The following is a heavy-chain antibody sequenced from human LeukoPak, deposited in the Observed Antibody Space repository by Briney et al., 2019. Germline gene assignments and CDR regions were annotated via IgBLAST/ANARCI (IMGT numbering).Heavy chain of an antibody. D-gene: IGHD6-19*01. CDR1: GFTFSSYA. V-gene: IGHV3-23*01. CDR3: AKDPPFYSSGWYMESGNYFDY. Sequence: GGSLRLSCAASGFTFSSYAMSWVRQAPGKGLEWVSAISGSGGNTYYADSVKGRFTISRDNSKNTLYLQMNSLRAEDTAVYYCAKDPPFYSSGWYMESGNYFDYWGQGTLVTVSS. CDR2: ISGSGGNT. J-gene: IGHJ4*02.